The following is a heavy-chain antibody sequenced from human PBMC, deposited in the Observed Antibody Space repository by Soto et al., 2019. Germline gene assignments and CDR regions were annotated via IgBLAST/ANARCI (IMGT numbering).Heavy chain of an antibody. Sequence: QVQLVQSGDEVKKPGASVKVSCKASGYIFVNYGIAWVRQAPGQGLEWMGWISPYTGNTHSATQVQGRLTMTTATPTSTDYMDLGSLTSDDTAVYYCVMVDNYVTPTPQDVWGQGTTVTVSS. CDR1: GYIFVNYG. J-gene: IGHJ6*02. D-gene: IGHD3-16*01. V-gene: IGHV1-18*01. CDR3: VMVDNYVTPTPQDV. CDR2: ISPYTGNT.